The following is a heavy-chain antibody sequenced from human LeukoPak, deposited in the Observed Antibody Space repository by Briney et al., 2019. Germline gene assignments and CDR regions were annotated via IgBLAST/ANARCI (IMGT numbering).Heavy chain of an antibody. CDR1: GGSLSSHY. D-gene: IGHD6-13*01. V-gene: IGHV4-59*11. J-gene: IGHJ6*03. CDR3: ARGMESSSSWYYYYYYMDV. CDR2: IYYSGST. Sequence: SETLSLTSTVSGGSLSSHYWSWVRQPPGKGMEWIGYIYYSGSTNYNPSLKSRVTISVDPSKNQFSLKLSSVTAADTAVYYCARGMESSSSWYYYYYYMDVWGKGTTVTVSS.